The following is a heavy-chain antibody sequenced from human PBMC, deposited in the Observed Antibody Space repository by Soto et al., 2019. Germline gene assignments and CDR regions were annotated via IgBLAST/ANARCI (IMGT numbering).Heavy chain of an antibody. V-gene: IGHV3-30*18. D-gene: IGHD3-16*02. CDR1: GFTFSSYG. Sequence: GGSLRLSCAASGFTFSSYGMHWVRQAPGKGLEWVAVISYDGSNKYYADSVKGRFTISRDNSKNTLYLQMNSLRAEDTAVYYCAKDGGDYIWGSYRYDAFDIWGQGTMVTVSS. J-gene: IGHJ3*02. CDR2: ISYDGSNK. CDR3: AKDGGDYIWGSYRYDAFDI.